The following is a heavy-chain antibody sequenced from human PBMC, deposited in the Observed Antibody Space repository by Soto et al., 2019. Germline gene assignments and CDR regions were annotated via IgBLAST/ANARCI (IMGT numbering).Heavy chain of an antibody. CDR2: IYYSGST. Sequence: TLSLTCTVSGGSISSGGYYWSWIRQHPGKGLEWIGYIYYSGSTYYNPSLKSRVTISVDTSKNQFSLKLSSVTAADTAVYYCARAEPNYYGSGDTSWFDPWGQGTLVTVSS. CDR1: GGSISSGGYY. J-gene: IGHJ5*02. V-gene: IGHV4-31*03. D-gene: IGHD3-10*01. CDR3: ARAEPNYYGSGDTSWFDP.